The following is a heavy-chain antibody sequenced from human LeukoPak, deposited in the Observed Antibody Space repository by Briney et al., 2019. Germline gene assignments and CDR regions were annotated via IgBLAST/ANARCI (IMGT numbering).Heavy chain of an antibody. Sequence: GGSLRLSCAASGFTFSSYAMNWVRQAPGKGLEWVSSISGSGARTDYADSVKGRFTISRDNSKNTLHLQMNSLRAEDTAVYYCAKARIVVIPSADALDVWGQGTLVTVSS. D-gene: IGHD3-22*01. V-gene: IGHV3-23*01. CDR2: ISGSGART. CDR1: GFTFSSYA. CDR3: AKARIVVIPSADALDV. J-gene: IGHJ3*01.